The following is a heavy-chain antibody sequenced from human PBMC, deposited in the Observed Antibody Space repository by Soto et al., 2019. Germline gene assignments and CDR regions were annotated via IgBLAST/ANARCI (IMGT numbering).Heavy chain of an antibody. Sequence: KAGGPLRLSCSASGFTFSDYYMTWIRQAPGSGLEWVSYISSSSGTISYANSVKGRFTISRDNAQNSLYLQMTSLRAEDTAVYYCARGTYRSKTDFDYWGQGTLVTVSS. J-gene: IGHJ4*02. D-gene: IGHD6-13*01. CDR1: GFTFSDYY. CDR3: ARGTYRSKTDFDY. CDR2: ISSSSGTI. V-gene: IGHV3-11*01.